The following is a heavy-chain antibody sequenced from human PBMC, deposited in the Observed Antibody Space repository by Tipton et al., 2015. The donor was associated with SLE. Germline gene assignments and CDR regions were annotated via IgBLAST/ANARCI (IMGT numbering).Heavy chain of an antibody. CDR2: IRQDGNEK. V-gene: IGHV3-7*01. CDR3: AKQISPHYGMDV. CDR1: GFTFSSYW. D-gene: IGHD1/OR15-1a*01. Sequence: SLRLSCAASGFTFSSYWMSWVRQAPGEGLEWVATIRQDGNEKHYVDSVKGRLTISRDNARNSLFLQMNSLRAEDTAVYYCAKQISPHYGMDVWGQGTTVTVSS. J-gene: IGHJ6*02.